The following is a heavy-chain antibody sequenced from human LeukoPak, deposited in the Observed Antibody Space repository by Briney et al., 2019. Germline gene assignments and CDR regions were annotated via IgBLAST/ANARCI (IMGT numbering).Heavy chain of an antibody. CDR2: ISYDGSNK. CDR3: AKPALPSQDAFDI. V-gene: IGHV3-30*18. J-gene: IGHJ3*02. D-gene: IGHD2-2*01. CDR1: GFTFSSYC. Sequence: GGSLRLSCAASGFTFSSYCMHWVRQAPGKGLEWVAVISYDGSNKYYADSVKGRFTISRDNSKNTLYLQMNSLRAEDTAVYYCAKPALPSQDAFDIWGQGTMVTVSS.